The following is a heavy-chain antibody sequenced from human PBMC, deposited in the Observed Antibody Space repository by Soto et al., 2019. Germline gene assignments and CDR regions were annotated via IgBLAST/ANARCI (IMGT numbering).Heavy chain of an antibody. Sequence: QVQLVESGGGVVQPGRSLRLSCAASGFTFSSYGMHWVRQAPGKGLEWVAVIWYDGSNKYYADSVKGRFTISRDNSKNTLYLQMNSLRAEDTAVYYCARDSQQLGAFDYWGQGTLVTVSS. CDR2: IWYDGSNK. CDR3: ARDSQQLGAFDY. CDR1: GFTFSSYG. V-gene: IGHV3-33*01. J-gene: IGHJ4*02. D-gene: IGHD6-6*01.